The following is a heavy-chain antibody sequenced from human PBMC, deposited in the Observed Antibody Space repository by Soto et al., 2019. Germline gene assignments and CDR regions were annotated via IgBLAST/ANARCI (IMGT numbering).Heavy chain of an antibody. CDR1: GFTFDDYA. Sequence: EVQLVESGGVVVHPGGSLRLSCAASGFTFDDYAMHWVRQVPGKGLEWVSIISKDGDWTHYADSVKGRFTISRDNNKNSLVLQMNGLRPEDTALYYCTKAQYCSGGSCFLIESWGQGTLVTVSS. D-gene: IGHD2-15*01. V-gene: IGHV3-43D*04. CDR2: ISKDGDWT. CDR3: TKAQYCSGGSCFLIES. J-gene: IGHJ5*02.